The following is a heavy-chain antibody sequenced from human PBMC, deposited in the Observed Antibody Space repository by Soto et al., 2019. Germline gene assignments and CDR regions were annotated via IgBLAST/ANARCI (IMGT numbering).Heavy chain of an antibody. V-gene: IGHV1-18*01. CDR2: ISANNGNT. CDR1: GYTLTNFG. Sequence: QVQLVQSGAEVKKPGASVKVSCKASGYTLTNFGISWVRQAPGRGLEWMGWISANNGNTNYAQNLQGRVTMTTDTSTSSAYMELRTLRSDATAVYYCASGGTPFDSWGQGTLVTVSS. CDR3: ASGGTPFDS. D-gene: IGHD3-16*01. J-gene: IGHJ4*02.